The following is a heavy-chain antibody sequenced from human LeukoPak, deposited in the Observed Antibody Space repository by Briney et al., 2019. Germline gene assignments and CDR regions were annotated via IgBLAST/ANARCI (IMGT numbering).Heavy chain of an antibody. CDR2: IYYTGST. CDR1: GGSIGNYY. V-gene: IGHV4-59*01. CDR3: AREPRGYSSGWFFDS. J-gene: IGHJ4*02. Sequence: SETLSLTCSVTGGSIGNYYWSWIRQPPGKGLEWLGYIYYTGSTNYNPSLKSRVTMSVDMSKNQFSLKLNSGTAADTAVYYCAREPRGYSSGWFFDSWGQGTLVTVSS. D-gene: IGHD6-19*01.